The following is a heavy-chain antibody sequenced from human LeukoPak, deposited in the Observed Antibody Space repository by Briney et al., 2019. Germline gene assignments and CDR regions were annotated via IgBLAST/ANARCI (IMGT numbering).Heavy chain of an antibody. V-gene: IGHV4-39*01. CDR2: IYYSGST. J-gene: IGHJ4*02. Sequence: SETLSLTCTVSGGSISSSYYYWGWIRQPPGKGLEWIGSIYYSGSTYYNPSLKSRVSISVDTSKNQFSLKRSSVTAADTAVYYCASDSSGWFRPYYFDYWGQGTLVTVSS. D-gene: IGHD6-19*01. CDR1: GGSISSSYYY. CDR3: ASDSSGWFRPYYFDY.